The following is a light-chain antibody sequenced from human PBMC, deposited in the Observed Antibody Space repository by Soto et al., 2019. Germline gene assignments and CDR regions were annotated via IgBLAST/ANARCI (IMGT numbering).Light chain of an antibody. CDR1: QSVLYSSNNESS. CDR3: QQYYSVPPT. J-gene: IGKJ1*01. CDR2: WAS. Sequence: DIVMTQSPDSLAVSLGERATINCKSSQSVLYSSNNESSLAWYQQKPGQPPKLLIYWASTRESGVPDRFSGGGSGTDFTLTISSLQAEDVAVYYCQQYYSVPPTFGQGTKVEI. V-gene: IGKV4-1*01.